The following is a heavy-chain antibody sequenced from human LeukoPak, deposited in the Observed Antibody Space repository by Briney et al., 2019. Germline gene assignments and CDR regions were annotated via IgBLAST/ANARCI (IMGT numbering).Heavy chain of an antibody. CDR2: ISSSSGYI. CDR3: AKDGRYCSSSTCYFYFDY. V-gene: IGHV3-21*04. Sequence: GGSLRLSCAASGFTFSNYNMNWVRQAPGKGLEWVSFISSSSGYIYHADSVKGRFTVSRDNAKISLYLQMNSLRADDTAVYYCAKDGRYCSSSTCYFYFDYWGQGTLVTVSS. CDR1: GFTFSNYN. D-gene: IGHD2-2*01. J-gene: IGHJ4*02.